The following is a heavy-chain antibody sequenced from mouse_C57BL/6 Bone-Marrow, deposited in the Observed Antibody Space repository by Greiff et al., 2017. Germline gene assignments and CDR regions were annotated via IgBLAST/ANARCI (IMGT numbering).Heavy chain of an antibody. D-gene: IGHD6-5*01. V-gene: IGHV1-69*01. CDR1: GYTFTSYW. Sequence: VQLQQPGAELVMPGASVKLSCKASGYTFTSYWMHWVKQRPGQGLEWIGEIDPSDGYTNYNQKFKGKSTLTADKSSSPAYMQLSSLTSEDSAVEDDARAYYYDAMDYWGQGTSVTGSS. CDR2: IDPSDGYT. CDR3: ARAYYYDAMDY. J-gene: IGHJ4*01.